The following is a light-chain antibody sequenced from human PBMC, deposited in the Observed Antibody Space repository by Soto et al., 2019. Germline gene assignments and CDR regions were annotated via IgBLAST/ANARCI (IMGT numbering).Light chain of an antibody. V-gene: IGKV1-39*01. CDR3: QHTYTTPIT. CDR1: QSISSY. Sequence: IQMTPSPSSLSASVVDRVTITCRASQSISSYLNWYQQKPGKAPKLLIYHSSTLQSGVPSRFSGSGSGTDFTLTISSLQPEDFATYYCQHTYTTPITFGQGTRLEIK. J-gene: IGKJ5*01. CDR2: HSS.